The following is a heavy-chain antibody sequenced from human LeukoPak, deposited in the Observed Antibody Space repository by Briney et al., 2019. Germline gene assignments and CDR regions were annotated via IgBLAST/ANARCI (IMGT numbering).Heavy chain of an antibody. D-gene: IGHD6-13*01. V-gene: IGHV4-34*01. Sequence: SETLSLTCAVYGGSFSGYYWSWIRQPPGKGLEWIGEINHSGSTNYNPSLKSRVTISVDTSKNQFSLKLSSVTAADTAVYYCARGNIAAAGTNFDYWGQGTLVTVSS. J-gene: IGHJ4*02. CDR1: GGSFSGYY. CDR3: ARGNIAAAGTNFDY. CDR2: INHSGST.